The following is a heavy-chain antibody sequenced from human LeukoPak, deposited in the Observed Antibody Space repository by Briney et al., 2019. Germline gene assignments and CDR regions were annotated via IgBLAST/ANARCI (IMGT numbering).Heavy chain of an antibody. CDR1: GGSFSGYY. Sequence: SETLSLTCAVYGGSFSGYYWSWIRQPPGKGLEWIGEINHSGSTNYNPSLKSRVTISVDTSKNQFSLKLSSVTAADTAVYYCARASKYNWNPRTYYFDYWGQGTLVTVSS. CDR2: INHSGST. CDR3: ARASKYNWNPRTYYFDY. J-gene: IGHJ4*02. D-gene: IGHD1-20*01. V-gene: IGHV4-34*01.